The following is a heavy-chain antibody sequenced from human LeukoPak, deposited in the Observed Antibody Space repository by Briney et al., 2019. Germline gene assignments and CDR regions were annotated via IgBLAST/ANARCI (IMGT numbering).Heavy chain of an antibody. J-gene: IGHJ6*02. D-gene: IGHD1-14*01. CDR2: MNPNSGNT. CDR3: ARVRSTEAIDGMDV. Sequence: ASVKVSCKASGYTFTSYDINWVRQATGQGLEWMGWMNPNSGNTGYAQKFQGRVTMTRNTSISTAYMELSSLRSEDTAVYYCARVRSTEAIDGMDVWGQGTTVTVSS. V-gene: IGHV1-8*01. CDR1: GYTFTSYD.